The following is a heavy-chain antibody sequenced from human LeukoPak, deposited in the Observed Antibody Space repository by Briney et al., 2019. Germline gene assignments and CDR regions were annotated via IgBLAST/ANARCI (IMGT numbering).Heavy chain of an antibody. D-gene: IGHD2-2*01. V-gene: IGHV4-39*01. CDR1: GGSISSSSYY. CDR2: IYYSGST. J-gene: IGHJ4*02. Sequence: SETLSLTCTVSGGSISSSSYYRGWIRQPPGKGLEWIGSIYYSGSTYYNPSLKSRVTISVDTSKNQFSLKLSSVTAADTAVYYCARKPSHCSSTSCHHFDYWGQGTLVTVSS. CDR3: ARKPSHCSSTSCHHFDY.